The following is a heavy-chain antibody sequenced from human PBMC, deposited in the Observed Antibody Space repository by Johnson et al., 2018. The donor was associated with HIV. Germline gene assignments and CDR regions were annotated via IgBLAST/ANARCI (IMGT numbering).Heavy chain of an antibody. J-gene: IGHJ3*02. D-gene: IGHD3-9*01. CDR3: ARGFYDILTGFDAFDI. CDR1: GFTFDDYG. CDR2: IKQDGSNK. Sequence: VQLVESGGGVVQPGGSLRLSCAASGFTFDDYGMSWVRQAPGKGLEWVANIKQDGSNKYYADSVKGRFTISRDNSKNTLDLQMGSLRAEDMAVYYCARGFYDILTGFDAFDIWGQGTMVTVSS. V-gene: IGHV3-7*01.